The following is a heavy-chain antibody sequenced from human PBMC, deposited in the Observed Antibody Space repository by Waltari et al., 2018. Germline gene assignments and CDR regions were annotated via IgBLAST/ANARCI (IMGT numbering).Heavy chain of an antibody. D-gene: IGHD1-26*01. CDR2: INPRGGRT. CDR1: GYTFTSYY. J-gene: IGHJ4*02. Sequence: QVQLVQSGAEVKKPGASVKVSCKASGYTFTSYYMHWVRQAPGQGLEWMGIINPRGGRTSYAQKFQGRVTMTRDTSTSTVYMELSSLRSEDTAVYYCARSVGATPLNYWGQGTLVTVSS. V-gene: IGHV1-46*01. CDR3: ARSVGATPLNY.